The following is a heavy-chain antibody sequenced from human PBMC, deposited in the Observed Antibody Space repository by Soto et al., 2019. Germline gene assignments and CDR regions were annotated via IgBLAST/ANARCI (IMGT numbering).Heavy chain of an antibody. CDR2: VYYSGST. V-gene: IGHV4-59*12. Sequence: LSLTCTVSGGSIGSFYWSWIRQPPGKGLECIGYVYYSGSTNYYSPLESRVTISLDTSKKQFSLKLSSVTTADTAVYYCARVSHYGDYRIDYWGQGTLVTVS. J-gene: IGHJ4*02. CDR1: GGSIGSFY. CDR3: ARVSHYGDYRIDY. D-gene: IGHD4-17*01.